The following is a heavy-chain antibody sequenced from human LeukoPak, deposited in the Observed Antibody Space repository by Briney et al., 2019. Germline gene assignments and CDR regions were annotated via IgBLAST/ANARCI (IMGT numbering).Heavy chain of an antibody. CDR3: ARGPWFRSLLGYCADGVCYPGY. CDR2: LNPQSGNT. D-gene: IGHD2-8*01. Sequence: ASVKVSCKAFECTFITYDIIWVRQAAGQGLEWMGWLNPQSGNTGFTANFQGRVTLTMDSSISTAYMELRSLRFDDTAVYYCARGPWFRSLLGYCADGVCYPGYWGQGTLVTVSS. V-gene: IGHV1-8*01. CDR1: ECTFITYD. J-gene: IGHJ4*02.